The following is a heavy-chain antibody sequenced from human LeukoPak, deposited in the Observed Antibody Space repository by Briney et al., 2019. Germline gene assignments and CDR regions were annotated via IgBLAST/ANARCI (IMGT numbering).Heavy chain of an antibody. CDR2: IKQDGSEK. Sequence: GGTLRLSCAASGFTFSSYWKSWVRKAPGKGLEWVANIKQDGSEKYYVDSVKSRFTISRDNAKNSLYLQMNSLRAEDTAVYYCARESYYYGMDVWGQGTTVTVSS. J-gene: IGHJ6*01. V-gene: IGHV3-7*01. CDR1: GFTFSSYW. CDR3: ARESYYYGMDV.